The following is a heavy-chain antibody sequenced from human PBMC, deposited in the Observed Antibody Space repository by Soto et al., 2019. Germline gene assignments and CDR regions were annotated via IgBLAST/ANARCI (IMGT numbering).Heavy chain of an antibody. Sequence: QVQLVQSGAEVKKPGSSVKVSCKASGGTFSSYSINWVRQAPGQGLEWMGAIIPIFGTANYAQKLQGRVTITADDSTSTVYMELSSLRSEDTAVYYCARDGGRHSGGIDYWGQGTLVTVSS. CDR2: IIPIFGTA. V-gene: IGHV1-69*01. CDR1: GGTFSSYS. D-gene: IGHD1-26*01. J-gene: IGHJ4*02. CDR3: ARDGGRHSGGIDY.